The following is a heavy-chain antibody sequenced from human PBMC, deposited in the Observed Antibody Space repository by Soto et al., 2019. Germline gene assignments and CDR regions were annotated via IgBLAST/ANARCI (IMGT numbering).Heavy chain of an antibody. V-gene: IGHV1-18*01. Sequence: QVQLVQSGAEVKKPGASVKVSCKASGYTFTSYGISWVRQAPGQGLEWMGWISAYNGNTNYAQKLQGRVTMTTDTSTSTAYRELRSRRADDTAVYYCARVAYSGSWAYYYYYGMDVWGQGTTVTVSS. D-gene: IGHD6-13*01. CDR2: ISAYNGNT. J-gene: IGHJ6*02. CDR3: ARVAYSGSWAYYYYYGMDV. CDR1: GYTFTSYG.